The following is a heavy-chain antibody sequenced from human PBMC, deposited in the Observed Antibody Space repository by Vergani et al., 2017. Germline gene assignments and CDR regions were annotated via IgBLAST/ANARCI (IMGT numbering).Heavy chain of an antibody. Sequence: EVQLVESGGGLVQPGRSLRLSCTASGFTFGDYAMSWFRQAPGKGLEWVGFIRSKAYGGTTEYAASVKGRFTISRDDSKSIAYLQMNSLKTEDTAVYYCTRIQRTTVTTFAFDIWGQGTMVTVSS. V-gene: IGHV3-49*03. J-gene: IGHJ3*02. CDR2: IRSKAYGGTT. CDR1: GFTFGDYA. CDR3: TRIQRTTVTTFAFDI. D-gene: IGHD4-17*01.